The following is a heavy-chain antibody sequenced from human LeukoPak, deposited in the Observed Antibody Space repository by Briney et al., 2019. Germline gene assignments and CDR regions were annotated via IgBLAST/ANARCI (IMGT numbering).Heavy chain of an antibody. CDR2: TYYRSKWYN. Sequence: SQTLSLTCAISGDSVPSSSATWNWIRQSPSRGLEWLGRTYYRSKWYNDYAVSVKSRITLNPDTSKNQFSLQLNSVTPEDTAVYFCARGGDRPGRYYYYGMDVWGEGTTVTVSS. CDR1: GDSVPSSSAT. J-gene: IGHJ6*04. CDR3: ARGGDRPGRYYYYGMDV. D-gene: IGHD3-16*01. V-gene: IGHV6-1*01.